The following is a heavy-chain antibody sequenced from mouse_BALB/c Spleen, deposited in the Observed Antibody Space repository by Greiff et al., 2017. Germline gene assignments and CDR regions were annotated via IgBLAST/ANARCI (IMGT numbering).Heavy chain of an antibody. CDR1: GFTFNTYA. V-gene: IGHV10-1*02. J-gene: IGHJ4*01. CDR2: IRSKSNNYAT. Sequence: EVQLVESGGGLVQPKGSLKLSCAASGFTFNTYAMNWVRQAPGKGLEWVARIRSKSNNYATYYADSVKDRFTISRDDSQSMLYLQMNNLKTEDTAMYYCVRGYYDPYAMDYWGQGTSVTVSS. D-gene: IGHD1-1*01. CDR3: VRGYYDPYAMDY.